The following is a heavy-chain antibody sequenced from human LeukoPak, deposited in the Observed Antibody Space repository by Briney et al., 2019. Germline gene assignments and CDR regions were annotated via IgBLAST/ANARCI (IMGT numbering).Heavy chain of an antibody. CDR2: INPNSGGT. Sequence: ASVKVSCKASGYTFTGYYMHWVRQAPGQGLEWMGWINPNSGGTNYAQEFQGRVTMTRDTSISTAYMELSRLRSDDTAVYYCAGEIYDSSGYPQLDYWGQGTLVTVSS. CDR1: GYTFTGYY. V-gene: IGHV1-2*02. D-gene: IGHD3-22*01. J-gene: IGHJ4*02. CDR3: AGEIYDSSGYPQLDY.